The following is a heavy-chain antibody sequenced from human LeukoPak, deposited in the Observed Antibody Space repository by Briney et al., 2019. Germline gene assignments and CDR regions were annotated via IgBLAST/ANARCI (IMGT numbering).Heavy chain of an antibody. CDR3: ARVGSWDTFDV. D-gene: IGHD3-10*01. V-gene: IGHV3-21*01. Sequence: GGSLRLTCAASGFTFSSYTMNWVRQAPGKGLEWVSSISSSSTYIYYADSVKGRFTISRDNAKNSLYLQMNSLRAEDTAVYHCARVGSWDTFDVWGQGTMVTVSS. J-gene: IGHJ3*01. CDR1: GFTFSSYT. CDR2: ISSSSTYI.